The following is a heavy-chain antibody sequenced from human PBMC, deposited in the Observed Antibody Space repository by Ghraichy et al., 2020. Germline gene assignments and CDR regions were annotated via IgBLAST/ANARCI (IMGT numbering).Heavy chain of an antibody. J-gene: IGHJ6*03. CDR1: GYTFTSYG. D-gene: IGHD3-3*01. V-gene: IGHV1-18*01. CDR2: ISAYNGNT. Sequence: ASVKVSCKASGYTFTSYGISWVRQAPGQGLEWMGWISAYNGNTNYAQKLQGRVTMTTDTSTSTAYMELRSLRSDDTAVYYCARLQMHYDFWSGKPGRGHYMDVWGKGTTVTVSS. CDR3: ARLQMHYDFWSGKPGRGHYMDV.